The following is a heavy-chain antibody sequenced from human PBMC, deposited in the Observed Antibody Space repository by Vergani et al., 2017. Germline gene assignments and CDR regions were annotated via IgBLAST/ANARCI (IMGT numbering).Heavy chain of an antibody. D-gene: IGHD3-22*01. Sequence: EVQLLESGGNLVQPGGSLRLSCAASGFTFTNFAMTWVRQAPGEGLEWVSGISGNGGFTYYADSVKGRFTISRDNSKNTMFLQMNNVRAEDTAVYYCAKENVPGYYDSSGYCDYWGQGTLVTVSS. CDR2: ISGNGGFT. CDR1: GFTFTNFA. V-gene: IGHV3-23*01. CDR3: AKENVPGYYDSSGYCDY. J-gene: IGHJ4*02.